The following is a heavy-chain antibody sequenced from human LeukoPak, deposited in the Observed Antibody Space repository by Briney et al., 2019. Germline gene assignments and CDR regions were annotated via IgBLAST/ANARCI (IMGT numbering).Heavy chain of an antibody. CDR3: ARHGFSGGSYTEWFDP. J-gene: IGHJ5*02. Sequence: SSETLSLTCTVSGGSISSYYWSWIRQPPGKGLEWIGYIYYSGSTNYNPSLKSRVTISVDTSKNQFSLKLSSVTAADTAVYYCARHGFSGGSYTEWFDPWGQGTLVTVSS. D-gene: IGHD1-26*01. V-gene: IGHV4-59*08. CDR2: IYYSGST. CDR1: GGSISSYY.